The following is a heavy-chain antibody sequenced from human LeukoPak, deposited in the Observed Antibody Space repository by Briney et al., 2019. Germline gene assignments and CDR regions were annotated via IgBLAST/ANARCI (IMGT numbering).Heavy chain of an antibody. V-gene: IGHV1-2*02. CDR3: ARDHLRRDGFDY. J-gene: IGHJ4*02. CDR1: GYTFTGYY. Sequence: ASVKVSCKASGYTFTGYYMHWVRQAPGQGLEWMGWINPNSGGTNYAQKFQGRVTMTRDTSISTAYMELSRLRSDDTAVYYCARDHLRRDGFDYCGQGTLVTVSS. D-gene: IGHD5-24*01. CDR2: INPNSGGT.